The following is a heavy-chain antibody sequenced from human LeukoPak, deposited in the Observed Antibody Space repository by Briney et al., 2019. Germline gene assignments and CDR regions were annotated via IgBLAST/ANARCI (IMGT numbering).Heavy chain of an antibody. V-gene: IGHV1-18*01. CDR1: GYTFTSYG. J-gene: IGHJ6*03. Sequence: ASVKVSCKASGYTFTSYGISWVRQAPGQGLEWMGWISAYNGNTNYAQKLQGRVTMTTDTSTSTAYMELRSLRSDDTAVYYCARGGSGSYFSYYYYYMDVWGKGTTVTVSS. CDR2: ISAYNGNT. CDR3: ARGGSGSYFSYYYYYMDV. D-gene: IGHD3-10*01.